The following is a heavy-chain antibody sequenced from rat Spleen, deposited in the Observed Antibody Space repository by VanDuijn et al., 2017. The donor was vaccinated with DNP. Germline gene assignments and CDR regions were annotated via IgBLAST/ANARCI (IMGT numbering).Heavy chain of an antibody. CDR2: ISYDGSSP. Sequence: EVQLVASGGDLVQPGRSLKLSCAGSGFTFSDYNMAWVRQAPKKGLEWVATISYDGSSPSYRDSVKGRFTVSRDNAKSTLYLYLDRLRSEDSATYYCARPDYWGQGVMVTVSS. CDR3: ARPDY. CDR1: GFTFSDYN. J-gene: IGHJ2*01. V-gene: IGHV5-7*01.